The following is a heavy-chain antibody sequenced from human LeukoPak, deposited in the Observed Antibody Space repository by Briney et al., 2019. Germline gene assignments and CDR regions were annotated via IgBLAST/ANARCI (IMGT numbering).Heavy chain of an antibody. V-gene: IGHV3-66*01. Sequence: PGGSLRLSCAASGFTVSSNYMSWVRQAPGKGLDCVAIIYSGGSTYYADSVKGRFTISRDDSKNTLYLQMNSLRAEDTAVYYCARGRRGSTYAADYMDVWGKGTTVTISS. CDR3: ARGRRGSTYAADYMDV. CDR2: IYSGGST. D-gene: IGHD2-8*01. J-gene: IGHJ6*03. CDR1: GFTVSSNY.